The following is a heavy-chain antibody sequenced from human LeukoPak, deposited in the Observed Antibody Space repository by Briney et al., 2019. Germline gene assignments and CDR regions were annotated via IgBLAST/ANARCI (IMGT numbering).Heavy chain of an antibody. Sequence: PGGSLRLSCAASGFTFSSYRMNWVRQAPGKGLEWVSSISSSSSYIYYADSVKGRFTISRDNAKNSLYLQMNSLRAEDTAVYYCARDQGRITMIVVVIPSPDAFDIWGQGTMVTVSS. CDR2: ISSSSSYI. J-gene: IGHJ3*02. CDR3: ARDQGRITMIVVVIPSPDAFDI. CDR1: GFTFSSYR. V-gene: IGHV3-21*01. D-gene: IGHD3-22*01.